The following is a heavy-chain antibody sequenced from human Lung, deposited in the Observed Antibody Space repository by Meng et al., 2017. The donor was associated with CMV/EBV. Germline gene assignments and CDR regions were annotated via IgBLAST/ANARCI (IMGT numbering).Heavy chain of an antibody. J-gene: IGHJ4*02. Sequence: FPFATFAMSWFRQAPGRGLEGVAAISGRGGSNTYYADSVKGRFTISRDNSNNTLLLHMISLRAEDTAVYYCAKDRLYGDYVGYFDRWGQGTLVTVSS. CDR1: FPFATFA. CDR3: AKDRLYGDYVGYFDR. V-gene: IGHV3-23*01. CDR2: ISGRGGSNT. D-gene: IGHD4-17*01.